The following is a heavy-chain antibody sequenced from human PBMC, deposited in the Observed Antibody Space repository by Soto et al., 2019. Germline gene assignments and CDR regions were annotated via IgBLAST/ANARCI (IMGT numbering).Heavy chain of an antibody. Sequence: QVQLQQWGAGLLKPSETLSLTCAVYGGSFSGYYWNWIRQPPGKGLVWIGEINHSGSNNYNPSLRGRVTLSVDTSKNQFSLKLSSVSAADTAVYYCARGWGGIFDYWGQGTLVTVSS. V-gene: IGHV4-34*01. CDR2: INHSGSN. J-gene: IGHJ4*02. CDR3: ARGWGGIFDY. CDR1: GGSFSGYY. D-gene: IGHD7-27*01.